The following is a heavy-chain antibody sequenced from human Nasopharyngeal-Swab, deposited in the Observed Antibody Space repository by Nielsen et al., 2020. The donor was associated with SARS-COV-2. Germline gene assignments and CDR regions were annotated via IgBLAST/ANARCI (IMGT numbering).Heavy chain of an antibody. CDR2: IDWHDDK. CDR3: AAIRHCDSSWNYYLDY. CDR1: RLSLRTSGMC. D-gene: IGHD6-13*01. Sequence: SGATLANPQQTFTLTCNFTRLSLRTSGMCVSWMGQPTGKALEWLAPIDWHDDKYNSTSLKTRPTISKETSKNQVVLTMTNILPLDTATYYYAAIRHCDSSWNYYLDYWGKGTLVTVSS. J-gene: IGHJ4*02. V-gene: IGHV2-70*01.